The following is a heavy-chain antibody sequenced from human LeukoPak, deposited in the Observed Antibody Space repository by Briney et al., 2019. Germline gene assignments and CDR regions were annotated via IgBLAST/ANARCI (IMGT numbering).Heavy chain of an antibody. Sequence: SQTLSLTCTVSGGSINSGGYYWSWIRQPPGKGLEWIGYIYQSGSTYYNPSLKSRVTISVDTSKNQFSLKLSSVTAADTAVYYCARASLGYCSSTICYGPPYAKPDYYYYMDVWGKGTTVTVSS. V-gene: IGHV4-30-2*01. CDR3: ARASLGYCSSTICYGPPYAKPDYYYYMDV. CDR2: IYQSGST. J-gene: IGHJ6*03. D-gene: IGHD2-2*01. CDR1: GGSINSGGYY.